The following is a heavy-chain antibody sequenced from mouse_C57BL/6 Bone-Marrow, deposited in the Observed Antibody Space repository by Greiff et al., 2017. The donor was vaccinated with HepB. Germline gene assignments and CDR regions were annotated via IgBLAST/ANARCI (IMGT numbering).Heavy chain of an antibody. Sequence: QVQLQQPGAELVRPGTSVKLSCKASGYTFTSYWMHWVKQRPGQGLEWIGVIDPSDSYTNYTQKFKGKATLTVDTSSSTAYMQRSGLTSEDSAVYFCAKNSNYGSWGQGTTLTVSS. D-gene: IGHD2-5*01. CDR2: IDPSDSYT. J-gene: IGHJ2*01. V-gene: IGHV1-59*01. CDR1: GYTFTSYW. CDR3: AKNSNYGS.